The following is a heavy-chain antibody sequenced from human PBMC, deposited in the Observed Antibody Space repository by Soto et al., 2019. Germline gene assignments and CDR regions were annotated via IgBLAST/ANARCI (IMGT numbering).Heavy chain of an antibody. J-gene: IGHJ4*02. CDR1: GFTVSSSQ. CDR3: ARDLRGSPDY. Sequence: GGSLRLSCAASGFTVSSSQMTWVRQAPGKALEWVSVIFIGGTTQYAVSVKGRFTISRDYSKNTVYLQMNSLRVDDTAVYYCARDLRGSPDYWGQGTLVTVSS. D-gene: IGHD1-26*01. V-gene: IGHV3-53*01. CDR2: IFIGGTT.